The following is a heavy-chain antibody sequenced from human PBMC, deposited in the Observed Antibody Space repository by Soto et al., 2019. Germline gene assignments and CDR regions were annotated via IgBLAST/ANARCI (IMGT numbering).Heavy chain of an antibody. D-gene: IGHD6-19*01. J-gene: IGHJ4*02. V-gene: IGHV3-23*01. CDR2: ISGSGGST. Sequence: GGSLRLSCAASGFTFSSYAMSWVRQAPGKGLGWVSAISGSGGSTYYADSAKGRFTISRDNSKNTLYLQMNSLRAEDTAVYYCAKDHLVAVESYWGQGTLVTVSS. CDR3: AKDHLVAVESY. CDR1: GFTFSSYA.